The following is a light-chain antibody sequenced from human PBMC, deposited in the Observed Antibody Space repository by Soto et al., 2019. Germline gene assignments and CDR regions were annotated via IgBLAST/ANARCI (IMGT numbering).Light chain of an antibody. CDR1: SRDVGGYNY. CDR2: EVS. V-gene: IGLV2-8*01. Sequence: QAVVTQPPSASGSPGQSVTISCTGTSRDVGGYNYVSWYQQHPGKAPKLMISEVSKRPSGVPDRFSGSKSGDTASLTVSWLQAEDEADYYCSSFAGNNNLIFGGGTKLTVL. CDR3: SSFAGNNNLI. J-gene: IGLJ2*01.